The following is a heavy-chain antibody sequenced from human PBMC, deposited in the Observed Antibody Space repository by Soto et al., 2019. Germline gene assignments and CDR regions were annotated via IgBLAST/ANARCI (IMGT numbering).Heavy chain of an antibody. CDR2: IYPTGST. CDR3: ATGRSEVVPGAMDT. D-gene: IGHD2-2*01. CDR1: GGSFSSHY. V-gene: IGHV4-4*07. Sequence: QVQLQESGPGLVKPSETLSLSCTVSGGSFSSHYCNWVRESAGNGLEWIGRIYPTGSTTYNPSLKRRLPMSVDTSKNQFALRLTSMTAADTAVYYCATGRSEVVPGAMDTWGQGTLVTVSS. J-gene: IGHJ5*02.